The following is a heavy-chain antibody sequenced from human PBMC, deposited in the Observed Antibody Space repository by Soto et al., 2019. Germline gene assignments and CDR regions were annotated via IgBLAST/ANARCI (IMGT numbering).Heavy chain of an antibody. CDR3: ARKPAVLRYFELYGMDV. J-gene: IGHJ6*02. Sequence: AVKVSCKASGGTFSSYAISWVRQAPGQGLEWMGGIIPIFGTANYAQKFQGRVTITADEHTSTAYMELSSLRSEDTAVYYCARKPAVLRYFELYGMDVWGQGNTVTVSS. D-gene: IGHD3-9*01. V-gene: IGHV1-69*13. CDR2: IIPIFGTA. CDR1: GGTFSSYA.